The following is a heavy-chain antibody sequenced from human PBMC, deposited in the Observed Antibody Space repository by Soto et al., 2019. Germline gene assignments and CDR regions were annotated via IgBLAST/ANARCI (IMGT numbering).Heavy chain of an antibody. V-gene: IGHV3-30*18. CDR3: AKEGQYYDILSGYRSSYGMDD. J-gene: IGHJ6*02. CDR2: ISYDGSNK. Sequence: QVQLVESGGGVVQPGRSLRLSCAASGFTFSSYGMHWVRQAPGKGLEWVAVISYDGSNKYYADSVKGRFTIPRDNSKNSLYLQMNSLRAEDTAVYYCAKEGQYYDILSGYRSSYGMDDWGQGTTVTVSS. CDR1: GFTFSSYG. D-gene: IGHD3-9*01.